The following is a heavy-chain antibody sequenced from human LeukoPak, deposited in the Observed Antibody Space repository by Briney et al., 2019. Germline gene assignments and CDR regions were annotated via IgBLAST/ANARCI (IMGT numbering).Heavy chain of an antibody. Sequence: SVKDSCKASGGTFSSYAISWVRQAPGQGLEWMGGIIPIFGTANYAQKFQGRVTITADESTSTAYMELSSLRSEDTAVYYCARARDPYDSSGYYLDYWGQGTLVTVSS. D-gene: IGHD3-22*01. V-gene: IGHV1-69*13. CDR2: IIPIFGTA. CDR3: ARARDPYDSSGYYLDY. CDR1: GGTFSSYA. J-gene: IGHJ4*02.